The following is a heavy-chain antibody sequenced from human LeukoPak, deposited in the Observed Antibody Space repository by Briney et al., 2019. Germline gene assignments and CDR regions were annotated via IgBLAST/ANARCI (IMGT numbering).Heavy chain of an antibody. CDR2: VYYSGST. CDR3: ARDKGYDSSGYYPFDY. V-gene: IGHV4-39*02. Sequence: SETLSLTCTVSGGSISSSSYYWGWIRQPPGKGLEWIGSVYYSGSTYYNPSLKSRVTISVDTSKNQFSLKLSSVTAADTAVYYCARDKGYDSSGYYPFDYWGQGTLVTVSS. CDR1: GGSISSSSYY. J-gene: IGHJ4*02. D-gene: IGHD3-22*01.